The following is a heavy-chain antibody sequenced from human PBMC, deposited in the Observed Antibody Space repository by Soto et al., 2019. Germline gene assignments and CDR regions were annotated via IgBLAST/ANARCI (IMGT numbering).Heavy chain of an antibody. CDR1: GYTFTKYT. CDR3: ASDREYYGSGTYYDLEY. D-gene: IGHD3-10*01. J-gene: IGHJ4*02. V-gene: IGHV1-3*01. Sequence: QVQLVQSGAEVKKPGDSVKVSCKASGYTFTKYTLHWVRQAPGQRLEWMGWVSAGDGNTKYSQNLQGRVTITWDTSASTAYMEVISLRSEDTALYYCASDREYYGSGTYYDLEYLGQGSLVTVSS. CDR2: VSAGDGNT.